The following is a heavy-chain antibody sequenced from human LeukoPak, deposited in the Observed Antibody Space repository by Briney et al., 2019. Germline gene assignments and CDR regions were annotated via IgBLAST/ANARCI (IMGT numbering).Heavy chain of an antibody. J-gene: IGHJ4*02. D-gene: IGHD1-26*01. CDR2: IRYDGSNR. Sequence: PGGSLRLSCAASGFTFSSYGMHWVRQAPGKGLEWVAFIRYDGSNRYYADSVKGRFTISRDNSKNTLYLQMNSLRAEDTAVYYCANEDSGSHYPFDYWGQGALVTVSS. CDR1: GFTFSSYG. CDR3: ANEDSGSHYPFDY. V-gene: IGHV3-30*02.